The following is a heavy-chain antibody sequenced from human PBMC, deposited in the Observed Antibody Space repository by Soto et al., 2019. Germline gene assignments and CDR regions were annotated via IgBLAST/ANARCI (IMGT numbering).Heavy chain of an antibody. CDR3: ARDYYYDSSGYYYLFDP. CDR1: GFTFSSYS. J-gene: IGHJ5*02. D-gene: IGHD3-22*01. V-gene: IGHV3-21*01. CDR2: ISSSSSYI. Sequence: PGGSLRLSCAASGFTFSSYSMNWVRQAPGKGLEWVSSISSSSSYIYYADSVKGRFTISRDNAKNSLYLQMNSLRAEDTAVYYCARDYYYDSSGYYYLFDPWGQGTLVTVS.